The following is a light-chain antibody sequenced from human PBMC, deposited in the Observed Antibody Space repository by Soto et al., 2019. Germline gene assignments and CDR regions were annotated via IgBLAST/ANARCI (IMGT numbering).Light chain of an antibody. J-gene: IGKJ5*01. CDR3: QQSFRTPIT. CDR1: QTISTY. CDR2: AAS. V-gene: IGKV1-39*01. Sequence: DIQMTQSPSSLSASVGDRVTITCWTSQTISTYLNWYQHKPGKAPELLIYAASNLQSGVPSRFSGTGSGTDFPLTISSLQPEDSATYYCQQSFRTPITFGQGTRLEIK.